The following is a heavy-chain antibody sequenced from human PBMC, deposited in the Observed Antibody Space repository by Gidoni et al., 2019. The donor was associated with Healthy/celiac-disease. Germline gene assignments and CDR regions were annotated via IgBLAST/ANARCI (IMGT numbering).Heavy chain of an antibody. J-gene: IGHJ6*03. Sequence: QVQLVESGGGVVQPGRSLRLSCAASGFTFSSYGMHWVRQAPGKGLEWVAVISYDGSNKYYADSVKGRFTISRDNSKNTLYLQMNSLRAEDTAVYYCAKDAARWADYYYYYYMDVWGKGTTVTVSS. CDR3: AKDAARWADYYYYYYMDV. D-gene: IGHD6-6*01. CDR1: GFTFSSYG. V-gene: IGHV3-30*18. CDR2: ISYDGSNK.